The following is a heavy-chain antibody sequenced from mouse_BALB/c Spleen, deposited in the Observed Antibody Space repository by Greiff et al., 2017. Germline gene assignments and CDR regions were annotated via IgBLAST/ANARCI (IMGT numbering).Heavy chain of an antibody. CDR2: IYPGSGNT. CDR1: GYTFTDYY. Sequence: QVQLQQSGPELVKPGASVKISCKASGYTFTDYYINWVKQKPGQGLEWIGWIYPGSGNTKYNEKFKGKATLTADTSSSTAYMQLSSLTSEDTAVYFCARGGYYGSSPYWYFDVWGAGTTVTVSS. J-gene: IGHJ1*01. D-gene: IGHD1-1*01. V-gene: IGHV1-84*02. CDR3: ARGGYYGSSPYWYFDV.